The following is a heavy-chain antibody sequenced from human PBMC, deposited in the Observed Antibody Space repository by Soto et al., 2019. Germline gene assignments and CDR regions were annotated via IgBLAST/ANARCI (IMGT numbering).Heavy chain of an antibody. CDR2: IIPIFGTA. V-gene: IGHV1-69*06. J-gene: IGHJ4*02. Sequence: SVKVSCKASGGTFSSYAISWVRQAPGQGLEWMGGIIPIFGTANYAQKFQGRVTITADKSTSTAYMELSSLRSEDTAVYYCERNTVARGFDYWGQGTPVTVSS. CDR1: GGTFSSYA. D-gene: IGHD5-12*01. CDR3: ERNTVARGFDY.